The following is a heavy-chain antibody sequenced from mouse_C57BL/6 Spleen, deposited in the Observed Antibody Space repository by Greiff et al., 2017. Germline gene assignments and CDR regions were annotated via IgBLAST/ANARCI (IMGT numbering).Heavy chain of an antibody. CDR2: IDPETGGT. CDR1: GYTFTDYE. CDR3: TGVTTGAFAY. V-gene: IGHV1-15*01. J-gene: IGHJ3*01. Sequence: QVQLQQSGAELVRPGASVTLSCKASGYTFTDYEMHWVKQTPVHGLEWIGAIDPETGGTAYNQKFKGKAILTADKSSSTAYMELRSLTSEDSAVYYSTGVTTGAFAYWGQGTLVTVSA. D-gene: IGHD2-2*01.